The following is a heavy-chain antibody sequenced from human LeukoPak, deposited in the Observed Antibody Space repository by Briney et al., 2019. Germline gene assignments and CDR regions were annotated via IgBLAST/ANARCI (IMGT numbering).Heavy chain of an antibody. J-gene: IGHJ6*02. Sequence: ASVKVSCKASGYTFTSYYMHWVRQAPGQRLEWMGWISAYNGNTNYAQKLQGRVTMTTDTSTSTAYMELRSLRSDDTAVYYCARELERRYGMDVWGQGTTVTVSS. V-gene: IGHV1-18*04. D-gene: IGHD1-1*01. CDR3: ARELERRYGMDV. CDR1: GYTFTSYY. CDR2: ISAYNGNT.